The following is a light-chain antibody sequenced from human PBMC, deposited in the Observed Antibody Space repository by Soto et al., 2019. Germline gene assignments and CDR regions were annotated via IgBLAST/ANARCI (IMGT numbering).Light chain of an antibody. CDR2: DAS. CDR1: QSVSSY. Sequence: EIVLTQSPATLSLSPGERATLSCRASQSVSSYLAGYQQKPGQAPSLLIYDASNRTTGIPARFSGSGYGTDFTLTISRLEPEDFAVYYCQQRSNWLTFGGGTKVEIK. CDR3: QQRSNWLT. J-gene: IGKJ4*01. V-gene: IGKV3-11*01.